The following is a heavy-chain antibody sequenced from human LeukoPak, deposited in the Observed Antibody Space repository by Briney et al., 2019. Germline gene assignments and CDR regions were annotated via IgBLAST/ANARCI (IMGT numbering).Heavy chain of an antibody. Sequence: GGSXRLSCAASGFTFSSYAMHWVRQXPGKGLEWVAVISYDGSNKYCADSVKGRFTISRDNSKNTLYLQMNSLRAEDTAVYYCARGSGFGGIYYYGMDVWGQGTTVTVSS. V-gene: IGHV3-30-3*01. CDR3: ARGSGFGGIYYYGMDV. D-gene: IGHD3-10*01. CDR1: GFTFSSYA. J-gene: IGHJ6*02. CDR2: ISYDGSNK.